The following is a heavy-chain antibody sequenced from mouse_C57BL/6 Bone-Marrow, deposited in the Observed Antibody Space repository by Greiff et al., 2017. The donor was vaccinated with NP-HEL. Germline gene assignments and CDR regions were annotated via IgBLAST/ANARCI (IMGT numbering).Heavy chain of an antibody. D-gene: IGHD1-1*01. V-gene: IGHV1-5*01. CDR1: GYTFTSYW. CDR2: IYPGNSDT. Sequence: VQLKESGTVLARPGASVKMSCKTSGYTFTSYWMHWVKQRPGQGLEWIGAIYPGNSDTSYNQKFKGKAKLTAVTSASTAYMELSSLTNEDSAVYYGTEATVVDDAMDYWGQGTSVTVSS. CDR3: TEATVVDDAMDY. J-gene: IGHJ4*01.